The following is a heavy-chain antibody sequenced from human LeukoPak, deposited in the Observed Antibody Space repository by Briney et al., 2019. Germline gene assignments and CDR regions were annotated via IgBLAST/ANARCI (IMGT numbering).Heavy chain of an antibody. CDR1: TFTVSSKY. J-gene: IGHJ4*02. Sequence: PGGSLRLSCAASTFTVSSKYMRWVRQAPGKGLEWVSLIYSAGSTYCADSVKGRFTISRDNSKSTLYLQMNSLRAEDTAVYYCARYSGPVVVISGYYFDYWGQGTLVTVSS. D-gene: IGHD3-22*01. V-gene: IGHV3-66*01. CDR3: ARYSGPVVVISGYYFDY. CDR2: IYSAGST.